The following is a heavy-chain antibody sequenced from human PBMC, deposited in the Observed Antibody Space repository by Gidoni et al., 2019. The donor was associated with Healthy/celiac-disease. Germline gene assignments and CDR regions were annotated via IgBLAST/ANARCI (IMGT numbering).Heavy chain of an antibody. CDR2: IYSGGST. V-gene: IGHV3-53*01. D-gene: IGHD3-22*01. CDR1: GCTVSSNY. J-gene: IGHJ4*02. CDR3: ARLSSITMTRLFDY. Sequence: EVQLVESGGGLIQPGGSLRLSCAASGCTVSSNYMSWVRQAPGKGLEWVSVIYSGGSTYYADSVKGRFTISRDNSKNTLYLQMNSLRAEDTAVYYCARLSSITMTRLFDYWGQGTLVTVSS.